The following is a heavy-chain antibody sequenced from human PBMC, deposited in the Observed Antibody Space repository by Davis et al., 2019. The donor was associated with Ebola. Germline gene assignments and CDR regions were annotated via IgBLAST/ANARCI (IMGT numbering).Heavy chain of an antibody. D-gene: IGHD2-15*01. CDR2: ISWNSGSI. CDR3: TRRGDCSGGSCYD. J-gene: IGHJ4*02. V-gene: IGHV3-9*01. Sequence: SLKISCAASGFTFDDYAMHWVRQAPGKGLEWVSGISWNSGSIGYADSVKGRFTISRDNSKNTLYLQMNSLRAEDTAVYYCTRRGDCSGGSCYDWGQGTLVTVSS. CDR1: GFTFDDYA.